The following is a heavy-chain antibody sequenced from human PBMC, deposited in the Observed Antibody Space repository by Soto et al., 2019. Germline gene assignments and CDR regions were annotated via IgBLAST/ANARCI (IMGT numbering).Heavy chain of an antibody. D-gene: IGHD6-19*01. J-gene: IGHJ4*02. V-gene: IGHV3-23*01. Sequence: EVQLLESGGGLVQPGGSLRLSCAASGFTFSSYAMSWVRQAPGKGLEWVSAISGSGGSTYYADSVKGRFTISRDNSKNTLYLQMNSLRAEDKAVYYCAKDKKGCSGWYYFDYWGQGTLVTVSS. CDR3: AKDKKGCSGWYYFDY. CDR1: GFTFSSYA. CDR2: ISGSGGST.